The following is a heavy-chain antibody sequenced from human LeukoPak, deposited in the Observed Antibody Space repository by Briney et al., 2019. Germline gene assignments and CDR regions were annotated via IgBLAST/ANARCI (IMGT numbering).Heavy chain of an antibody. D-gene: IGHD4-23*01. CDR3: ASGCGNSGVTLSR. J-gene: IGHJ4*02. Sequence: GGSLRLSCTASGFTFSSYSMNWVRQAPGKGLEWVSSISSSSSYIYYADSVKGRFTISRDNAKNSLYLQMNSLRAEDTAVYYCASGCGNSGVTLSRWGQGTLVTVSS. V-gene: IGHV3-21*01. CDR2: ISSSSSYI. CDR1: GFTFSSYS.